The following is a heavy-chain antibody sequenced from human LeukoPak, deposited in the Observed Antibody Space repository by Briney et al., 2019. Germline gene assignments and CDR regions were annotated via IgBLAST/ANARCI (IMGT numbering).Heavy chain of an antibody. J-gene: IGHJ4*02. V-gene: IGHV4-34*01. CDR1: GGSFTGYY. CDR2: INHSGST. D-gene: IGHD6-13*01. CDR3: ARGGIAAAWDY. Sequence: SETLSLTCAVYGGSFTGYYWSCIRQPPGKGLEWIGEINHSGSTNYNPSRKSRVTISVDTSKNQLSPKLSAVTAADKDVYYCARGGIAAAWDYWGQGTLVTVSS.